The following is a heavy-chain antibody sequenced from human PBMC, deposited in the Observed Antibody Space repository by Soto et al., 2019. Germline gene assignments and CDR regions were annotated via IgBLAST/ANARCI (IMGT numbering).Heavy chain of an antibody. V-gene: IGHV4-59*01. J-gene: IGHJ4*02. CDR3: ASQTSSGTLFDY. CDR1: GGSISSYY. Sequence: KPSETLSLTCTVSGGSISSYYWSWIRQPPGKGLEWIGYIYYSGSTNYNPSLKSRVTISVDTSKNQFSLKLSSVTAADTAVYYCASQTSSGTLFDYWGQGTLVTVSS. D-gene: IGHD6-19*01. CDR2: IYYSGST.